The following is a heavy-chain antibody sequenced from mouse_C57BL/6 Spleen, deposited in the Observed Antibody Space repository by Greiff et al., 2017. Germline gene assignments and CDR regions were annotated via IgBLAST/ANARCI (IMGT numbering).Heavy chain of an antibody. CDR3: ARMAGSSPFDY. Sequence: QVQLQQPGAELVMPGASVKLSCKASGYTFTSYWMHWVKQRPGQGLEWIGEIDPSDSYTNYNQKFKGKSTLTVDKSSSPAYMQLSSLTSEDSAVYYCARMAGSSPFDYWGQGTTRTVSS. J-gene: IGHJ2*01. D-gene: IGHD1-1*01. CDR1: GYTFTSYW. V-gene: IGHV1-69*01. CDR2: IDPSDSYT.